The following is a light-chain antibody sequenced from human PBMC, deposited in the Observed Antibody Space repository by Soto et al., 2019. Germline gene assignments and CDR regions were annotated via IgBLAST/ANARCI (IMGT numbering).Light chain of an antibody. V-gene: IGLV1-44*01. J-gene: IGLJ1*01. CDR2: VND. CDR3: VGGDDTLDAPF. CDR1: SSNMGTNT. Sequence: QSVLTQPPSASGTPGRRVTISCFGGSSNMGTNTVGWYQQLPGAAPKVLIYVNDKRPSGVPDRFSGSNSGTSASLTISGIQSEDGANFYCVGGDDTLDAPFFGIGTKVTVL.